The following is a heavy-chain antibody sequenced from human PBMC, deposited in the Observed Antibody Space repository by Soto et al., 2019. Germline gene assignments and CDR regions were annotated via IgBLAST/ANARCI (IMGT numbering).Heavy chain of an antibody. J-gene: IGHJ3*02. CDR1: GLTFRNYW. Sequence: GGSLRLSCAASGLTFRNYWMTWVRQATGKGLEWVANIRHDGSDKYYVDSVMGRFTISRDNAKNSLYLQMNSLRAEDTAVYYCARSLGWRDAFDIWGQGTMVTVSS. D-gene: IGHD6-19*01. CDR3: ARSLGWRDAFDI. V-gene: IGHV3-7*01. CDR2: IRHDGSDK.